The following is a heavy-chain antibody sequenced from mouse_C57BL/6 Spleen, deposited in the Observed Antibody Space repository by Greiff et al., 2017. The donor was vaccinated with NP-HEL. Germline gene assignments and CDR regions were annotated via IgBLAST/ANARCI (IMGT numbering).Heavy chain of an antibody. J-gene: IGHJ3*01. V-gene: IGHV14-2*01. CDR1: GYTFTDYD. CDR2: IDPEAGGT. D-gene: IGHD2-3*01. Sequence: EVQLVQSGAELVKPGASVTLSCTASGYTFTDYDMHWVKQTTEQGLEWIGSIDPEAGGTTYTPKFQGKAIMTADTSSNTAYLQLRSLTSEDSAVYYCAAVCGYYAGCAYWGQGTLVTVSA. CDR3: AAVCGYYAGCAY.